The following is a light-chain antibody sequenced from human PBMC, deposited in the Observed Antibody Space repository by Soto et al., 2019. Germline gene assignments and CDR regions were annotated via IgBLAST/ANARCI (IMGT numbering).Light chain of an antibody. V-gene: IGKV4-1*01. CDR1: QSVLYSSHNKNS. J-gene: IGKJ1*01. CDR3: QQYYRPWT. CDR2: WAS. Sequence: DIVMTQSPDSLAVSLGERATINCKSSQSVLYSSHNKNSLAWYQQKPGQPPKLLIYWASTRESGVPDRFSGSGSGTDFTLTISSLQAEDVAVYYCQQYYRPWTFGQGTKVEIK.